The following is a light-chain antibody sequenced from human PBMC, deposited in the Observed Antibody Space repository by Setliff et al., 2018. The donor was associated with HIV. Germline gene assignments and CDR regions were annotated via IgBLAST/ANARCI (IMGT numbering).Light chain of an antibody. J-gene: IGLJ2*01. Sequence: QSALTQPPSASGTPGQRVTISCSGSSSNIGSNYVYWYQQLPGTAPKLLIYRNNQRPSGVPDRFSGSKSGTSGSLAISGLRSEDEADYYCAAWDDSLSGLVFGGGTKVTVL. CDR3: AAWDDSLSGLV. V-gene: IGLV1-47*01. CDR1: SSNIGSNY. CDR2: RNN.